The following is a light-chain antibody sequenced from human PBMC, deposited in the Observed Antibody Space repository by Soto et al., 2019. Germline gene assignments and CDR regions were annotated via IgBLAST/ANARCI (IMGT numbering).Light chain of an antibody. CDR2: KAS. Sequence: DIQMTQSPSTLSASVGDRVTITFRASQSISSWLAWYQQKPGKAPKLLIYKASSLESGVPSRFSGSGSGTEFTLAISSLQADDFATYYCQQYKSYSLTFGGGTKVDIK. J-gene: IGKJ4*01. CDR3: QQYKSYSLT. V-gene: IGKV1-5*03. CDR1: QSISSW.